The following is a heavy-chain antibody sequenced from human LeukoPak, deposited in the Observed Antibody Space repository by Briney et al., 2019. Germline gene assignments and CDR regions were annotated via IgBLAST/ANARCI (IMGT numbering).Heavy chain of an antibody. CDR1: GFIFDDYA. V-gene: IGHV3-9*01. J-gene: IGHJ3*02. CDR2: ISWNSASI. CDR3: ARCIGYCSSTSCSRRAGAFDI. D-gene: IGHD2-2*01. Sequence: GGSLRLSCAASGFIFDDYAMHWVRQAPGKGLEWVSGISWNSASIGYADSVKGRFTISRDNAKNSLYLQMNSLRAEDTAVYYCARCIGYCSSTSCSRRAGAFDIWGQGTMVTVSS.